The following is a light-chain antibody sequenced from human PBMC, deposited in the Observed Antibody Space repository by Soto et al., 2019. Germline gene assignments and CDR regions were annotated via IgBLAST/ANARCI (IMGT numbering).Light chain of an antibody. V-gene: IGKV3-20*01. CDR1: QSVSSY. CDR3: QQYARSPLA. CDR2: DAS. Sequence: EIVLTQSPAALSLSPGERATLSCRASQSVSSYLAWYQQRPGQAPRLLIYDASTRATGIPDRFSGSGSGTDFTLTISRLEPEDFAGYFCQQYARSPLAFGGGTKVDI. J-gene: IGKJ4*01.